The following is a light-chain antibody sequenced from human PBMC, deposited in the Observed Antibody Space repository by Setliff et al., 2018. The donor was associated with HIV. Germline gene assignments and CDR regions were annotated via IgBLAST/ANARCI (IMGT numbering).Light chain of an antibody. CDR3: CSNTGSNTFV. CDR1: SRDFGGANY. V-gene: IGLV2-11*01. J-gene: IGLJ1*01. CDR2: NVN. Sequence: QSALTQPRSVSGSPGQSVTIPCTGTSRDFGGANYVSWYQQNPGKAPKLIIFNVNTRPSGVPDRFSGSKSGNTASLTISSLQAEDEGDYYCCSNTGSNTFVFGTGTKVTVL.